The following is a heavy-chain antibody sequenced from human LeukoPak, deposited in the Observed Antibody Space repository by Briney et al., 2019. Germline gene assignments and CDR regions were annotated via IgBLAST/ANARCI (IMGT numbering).Heavy chain of an antibody. CDR2: IRYDGSNK. CDR3: AKDRVQLERGVDY. D-gene: IGHD1-1*01. V-gene: IGHV3-30*02. CDR1: GFTFSSYG. Sequence: GGSLRLSCAASGFTFSSYGVHWVRQAPGKGLEWVAFIRYDGSNKYYADSVKGRFTISRDNSKNTLYLQMNSLRAEDTAVYYCAKDRVQLERGVDYWGQGTLVTVSS. J-gene: IGHJ4*02.